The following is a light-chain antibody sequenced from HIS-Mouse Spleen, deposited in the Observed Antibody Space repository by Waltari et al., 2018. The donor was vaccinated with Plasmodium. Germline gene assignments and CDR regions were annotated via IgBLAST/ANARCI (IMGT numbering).Light chain of an antibody. CDR3: CSYAGSSTL. J-gene: IGLJ2*01. Sequence: QSALTPPASVSGSPGRSSTISCTGTRSAVGSYNLVSWYQQHPGKAPKLMIYEGSKRPSGVSNRFSGSQSGNTASLTISGLQAEDEADYYCCSYAGSSTLFGGGTKLTVL. CDR1: RSAVGSYNL. CDR2: EGS. V-gene: IGLV2-23*01.